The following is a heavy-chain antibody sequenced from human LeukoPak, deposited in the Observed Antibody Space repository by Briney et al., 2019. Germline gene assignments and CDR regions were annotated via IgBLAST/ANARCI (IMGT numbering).Heavy chain of an antibody. J-gene: IGHJ5*02. D-gene: IGHD3-16*01. CDR2: ISAYNGNT. Sequence: ASVKVSFKASGYTFTIYGISWVRQAPGQGLEWMGWISAYNGNTNYAQKLQGRVTITTDTSTSTAYMELRSLRSDDTAAYYCARGGEVIRWFDPWGQGTLVTVSS. V-gene: IGHV1-18*01. CDR1: GYTFTIYG. CDR3: ARGGEVIRWFDP.